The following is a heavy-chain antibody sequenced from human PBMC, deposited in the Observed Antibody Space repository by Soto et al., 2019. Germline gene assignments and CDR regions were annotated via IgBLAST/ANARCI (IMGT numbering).Heavy chain of an antibody. CDR2: ISSTTNYI. CDR1: GFTFTRYS. J-gene: IGHJ4*02. Sequence: PGGSLRLSCAASGFTFTRYSMNWVRQAPGKGLEWVSSISSTTNYIYYGDSMKGRFTISRDNSKNTLSLQMNSLTAEDTAVYFCAKRRGAGGHFDYWGQGALVTVSS. CDR3: AKRRGAGGHFDY. V-gene: IGHV3-21*04. D-gene: IGHD2-15*01.